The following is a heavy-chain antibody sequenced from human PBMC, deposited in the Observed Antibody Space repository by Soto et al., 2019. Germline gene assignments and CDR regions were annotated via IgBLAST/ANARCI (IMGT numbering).Heavy chain of an antibody. CDR2: IYHSGRT. J-gene: IGHJ4*02. CDR1: SGSISSSNW. V-gene: IGHV4-4*02. CDR3: ARVMRGYCSGGSCYSSYFDY. D-gene: IGHD2-15*01. Sequence: QVQLQESGPGLVKPSGTLSLTCAVSSGSISSSNWWSWVRQPPGKGLEWIGEIYHSGRTNYNPSLKSRVTISIDKSKHQFSLKLSSVTAADTAGYYCARVMRGYCSGGSCYSSYFDYWGQGTLVTVSS.